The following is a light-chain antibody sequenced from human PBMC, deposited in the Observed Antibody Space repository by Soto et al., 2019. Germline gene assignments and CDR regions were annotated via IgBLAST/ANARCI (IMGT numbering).Light chain of an antibody. J-gene: IGLJ2*01. Sequence: QSALTQPASVSGSPGQSITISCTGTSSDVGSDNLVSWYQQHPGKAPKLMIYEGSKRPSGVSNRFSGSKSGNTASLTISGRQAEDEADYYCCSYAGSSTAIVGGGTKLTVL. CDR3: CSYAGSSTAI. CDR2: EGS. V-gene: IGLV2-23*01. CDR1: SSDVGSDNL.